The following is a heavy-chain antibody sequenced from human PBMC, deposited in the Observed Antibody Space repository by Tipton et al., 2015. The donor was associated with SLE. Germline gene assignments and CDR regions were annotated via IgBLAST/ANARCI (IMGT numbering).Heavy chain of an antibody. V-gene: IGHV3-9*01. J-gene: IGHJ4*02. CDR3: AKDMWGPDY. D-gene: IGHD7-27*01. CDR1: GFTFDDYA. CDR2: ISWDSKSI. Sequence: SLRLSCAASGFTFDDYAMHWVRQAPGKGLEWVSGISWDSKSINYADSVKGRFTISRDNAKNTLFLQMNSLRPEDTAVYYCAKDMWGPDYWGQGTLVTVSS.